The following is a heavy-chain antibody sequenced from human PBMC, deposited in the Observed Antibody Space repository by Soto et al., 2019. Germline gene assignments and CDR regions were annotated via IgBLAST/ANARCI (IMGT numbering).Heavy chain of an antibody. CDR1: GGTFSSYA. V-gene: IGHV1-69*06. CDR2: IIPIFGTA. D-gene: IGHD1-20*01. CDR3: ARVQHITGFVPEFDY. J-gene: IGHJ4*02. Sequence: QVQLVQSGAEVKKPGSSVKVSCKASGGTFSSYAISWVRQAPGQGLEWMGGIIPIFGTANYAQKFQGRVTITEDKSTSTADMELSSLRSEDTAVYYCARVQHITGFVPEFDYWGQGTLVTVSS.